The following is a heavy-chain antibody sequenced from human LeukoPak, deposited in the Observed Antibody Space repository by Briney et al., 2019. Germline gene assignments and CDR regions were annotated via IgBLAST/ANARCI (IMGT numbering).Heavy chain of an antibody. CDR2: FDPEDGET. J-gene: IGHJ3*02. Sequence: ASVKVSCKASGYTFTNYGISWVRQAPGKGLEWMGGFDPEDGETIYAQKFQGRVTMTEDTSTDTAYMELSSLRSEDTAVYYCATYDSSGYFPSAFDIWGQGQRSPSLQ. CDR1: GYTFTNYG. V-gene: IGHV1-24*01. D-gene: IGHD3-22*01. CDR3: ATYDSSGYFPSAFDI.